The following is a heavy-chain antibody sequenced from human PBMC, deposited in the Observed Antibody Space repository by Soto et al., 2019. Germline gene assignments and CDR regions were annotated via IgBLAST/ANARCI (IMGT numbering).Heavy chain of an antibody. J-gene: IGHJ4*02. CDR2: ISYDGSNK. D-gene: IGHD5-12*01. CDR1: GFTFSSYA. Sequence: QVQLVESGGGVVQPGRSLRLSCAASGFTFSSYAMHWVRQAPGKGLEWVAVISYDGSNKYYADSVKGRFIISRDNSKNTLYLQMNSLRAEDTAVYYCARDYGDGYNSFDYWGQGTLVTVSS. CDR3: ARDYGDGYNSFDY. V-gene: IGHV3-30-3*01.